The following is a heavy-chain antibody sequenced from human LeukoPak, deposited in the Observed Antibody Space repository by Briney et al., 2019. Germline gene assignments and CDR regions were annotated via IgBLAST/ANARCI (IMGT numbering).Heavy chain of an antibody. D-gene: IGHD5-24*01. J-gene: IGHJ4*02. CDR1: GFTFNNYA. CDR3: ARVGGDGFNFFPSDY. V-gene: IGHV3-23*01. Sequence: GGSLRLSCVASGFTFNNYAMSWVRQAPGKGLEWVSTMSATGGNTYYAASVRGRFTISRANAKITVYLQMNRLRAEDTALYYCARVGGDGFNFFPSDYWGQGTLVAVSS. CDR2: MSATGGNT.